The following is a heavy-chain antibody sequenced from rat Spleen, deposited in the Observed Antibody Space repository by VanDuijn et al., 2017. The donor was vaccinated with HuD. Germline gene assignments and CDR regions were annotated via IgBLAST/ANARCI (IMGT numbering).Heavy chain of an antibody. D-gene: IGHD1-11*01. CDR3: TTAVNYGGSRGY. CDR1: GFTFNNYW. Sequence: EVQLVESGGGLVQPGRSLKLSCAASGFTFNNYWMTWIRQAPGKGLEWVATINPDGSRTYYPDTVKGRFTISRDNAKSTLYLQMDSLRSEDTATYYCTTAVNYGGSRGYWGQGVMVTVSS. V-gene: IGHV5-31*01. CDR2: INPDGSRT. J-gene: IGHJ2*01.